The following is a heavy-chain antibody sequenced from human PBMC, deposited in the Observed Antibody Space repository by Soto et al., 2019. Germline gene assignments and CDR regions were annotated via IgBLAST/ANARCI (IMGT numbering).Heavy chain of an antibody. Sequence: QVQLQESGPGLVKPSETLSLTCTVSGGSIGTYYWSWIRQPPGKGLEWIGYIHYSGNSNYNPSLKSRVTPSADRSKNHFSLILISMTAADTAVYYCARWSTYHDAFDVWGQGTMVTFSP. CDR1: GGSIGTYY. D-gene: IGHD2-8*01. CDR2: IHYSGNS. CDR3: ARWSTYHDAFDV. J-gene: IGHJ3*01. V-gene: IGHV4-59*01.